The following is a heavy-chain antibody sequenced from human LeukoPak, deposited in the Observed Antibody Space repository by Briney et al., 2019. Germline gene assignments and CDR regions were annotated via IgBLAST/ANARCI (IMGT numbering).Heavy chain of an antibody. D-gene: IGHD3-22*01. CDR1: GFTFSSYW. CDR3: ARDHQSGYYVY. V-gene: IGHV3-7*01. Sequence: GGSLRLSCAASGFTFSSYWMTWVRQAPGKGLEWVANIKQDGSAKYYADSVKGRFSISRDNAKNSLYLQMNSLRAEDTAVYYCARDHQSGYYVYWGQGTLVTVPS. CDR2: IKQDGSAK. J-gene: IGHJ4*02.